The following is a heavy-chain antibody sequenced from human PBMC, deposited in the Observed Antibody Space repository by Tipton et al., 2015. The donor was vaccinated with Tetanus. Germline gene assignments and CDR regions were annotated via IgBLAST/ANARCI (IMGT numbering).Heavy chain of an antibody. CDR3: AKDRAAGGMGEVDY. J-gene: IGHJ4*02. V-gene: IGHV3-30*18. CDR1: GFTFSSYA. Sequence: SLRLSCAASGFTFSSYAVHWVRQAPGKGPEWVAVVSFDGRYKYYADSVKGRFTISRDNSRNTLYLQMNSLRAEDTAVYYCAKDRAAGGMGEVDYYGQGTLVTVSS. D-gene: IGHD6-13*01. CDR2: VSFDGRYK.